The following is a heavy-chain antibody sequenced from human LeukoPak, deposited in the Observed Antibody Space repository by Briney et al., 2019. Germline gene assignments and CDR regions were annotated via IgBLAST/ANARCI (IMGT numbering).Heavy chain of an antibody. CDR2: INPSGGIP. CDR1: GYTFTSYG. Sequence: ASVKVSCKASGYTFTSYGISWVRQAPGQGLEWMGIINPSGGIPSYAPNFQGRVTMSRDTSTNTVYMELSSLTSEDTAVYYCARRGSCFGSSCSLDYWGQGTLVTVSS. V-gene: IGHV1-46*01. D-gene: IGHD6-13*01. J-gene: IGHJ4*02. CDR3: ARRGSCFGSSCSLDY.